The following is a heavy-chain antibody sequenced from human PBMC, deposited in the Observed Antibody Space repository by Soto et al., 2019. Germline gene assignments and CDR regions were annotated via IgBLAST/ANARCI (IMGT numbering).Heavy chain of an antibody. CDR3: VRVSNLVVAAGAFDI. Sequence: GGSLRLSCAASGFTVSSNYMSWVRQAPGKGLEWVSVIYSGGSTYYADSVKGRFTISRHNSKNTLYLQMNSLRAEDTAVYYCVRVSNLVVAAGAFDIWGQGTMVTVSS. J-gene: IGHJ3*02. D-gene: IGHD2-15*01. V-gene: IGHV3-53*04. CDR1: GFTVSSNY. CDR2: IYSGGST.